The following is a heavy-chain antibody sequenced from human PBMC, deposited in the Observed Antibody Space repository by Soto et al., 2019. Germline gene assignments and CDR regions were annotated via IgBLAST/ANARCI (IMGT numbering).Heavy chain of an antibody. D-gene: IGHD1-26*01. Sequence: PSVTLSPTCTVSCGSISSYYWTWIRQPPGKGLEWIGSIYYSGTRTYNPSLKSRVTISVDTYKTQFYLKTSSVTAADTAVYYCARVGAPNNWFDPWGQGTMVT. V-gene: IGHV4-59*12. CDR2: IYYSGTR. J-gene: IGHJ5*02. CDR1: CGSISSYY. CDR3: ARVGAPNNWFDP.